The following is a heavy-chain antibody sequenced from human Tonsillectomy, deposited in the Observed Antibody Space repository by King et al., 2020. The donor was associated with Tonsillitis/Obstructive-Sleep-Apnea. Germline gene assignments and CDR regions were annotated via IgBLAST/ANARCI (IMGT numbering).Heavy chain of an antibody. D-gene: IGHD1-1*01. V-gene: IGHV5-51*03. CDR2: ICPGDSDT. CDR3: ARDLDPLNTHGTEAFDL. CDR1: GYSFASYW. Sequence: QLVQSGAEVKKPGESLKISCKGSGYSFASYWIGWVRQMPGKGLEWMGIICPGDSDTRYSPSFQGQVTISADKSISTAYLQWSSLKASDTAMYYCARDLDPLNTHGTEAFDLWGQGTMVTVSS. J-gene: IGHJ3*01.